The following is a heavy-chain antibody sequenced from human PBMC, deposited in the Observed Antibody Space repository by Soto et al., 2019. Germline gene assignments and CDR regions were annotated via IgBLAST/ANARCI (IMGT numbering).Heavy chain of an antibody. CDR3: ARDLTAVAGTDWFDP. CDR2: IWYDGSNK. J-gene: IGHJ5*02. Sequence: GGSLRLSCAASGFTFSSYGMHWVRQAPGKGLEWVAVIWYDGSNKYYAGSVKGRFTISRDNSKNTLYLQMNSLRAEDTAVYYCARDLTAVAGTDWFDPWGQGTLVTVSS. D-gene: IGHD6-19*01. V-gene: IGHV3-33*01. CDR1: GFTFSSYG.